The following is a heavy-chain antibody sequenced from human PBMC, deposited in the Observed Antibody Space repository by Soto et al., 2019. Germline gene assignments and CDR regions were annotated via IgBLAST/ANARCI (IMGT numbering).Heavy chain of an antibody. CDR1: GGSFSGYY. Sequence: SETLSLTCAVYGGSFSGYYWSWIRQHPGKGLEWIGYIYYSGSTYYNPSLKSRVTISVDTSKNQFSLKLSSVTAADTAVYYCARESGYYDSSGYYYTFDYCGERTLVTVSS. D-gene: IGHD3-22*01. CDR2: IYYSGST. V-gene: IGHV4-31*11. CDR3: ARESGYYDSSGYYYTFDY. J-gene: IGHJ4*02.